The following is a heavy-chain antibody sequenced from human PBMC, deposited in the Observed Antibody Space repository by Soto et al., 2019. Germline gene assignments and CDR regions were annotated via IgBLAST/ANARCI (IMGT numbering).Heavy chain of an antibody. Sequence: PSETLSLTCTLSGGSISTYYWSWIRQPPGKGLNWIGYVYYSGNTNHTPTVHSRVTISVDKSKNQFSLKFCCVTAADTAVYYFARGSGYYDSSGYYYGSPQGWFDPWGQGTLVTVSS. D-gene: IGHD3-22*01. V-gene: IGHV4-59*01. CDR1: GGSISTYY. CDR2: VYYSGNT. CDR3: ARGSGYYDSSGYYYGSPQGWFDP. J-gene: IGHJ5*02.